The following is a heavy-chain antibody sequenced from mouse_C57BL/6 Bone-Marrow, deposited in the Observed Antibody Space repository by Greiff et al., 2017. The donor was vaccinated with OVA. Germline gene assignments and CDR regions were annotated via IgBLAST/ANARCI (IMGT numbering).Heavy chain of an antibody. CDR3: ARCGSHYYAMDD. D-gene: IGHD1-1*01. CDR1: GYTFTDYY. V-gene: IGHV1-76*01. CDR2: IYPGSGNT. Sequence: QVQLQQSGAELVRPGASVKLSCKASGYTFTDYYINWVKQRPGQGLEWIARIYPGSGNTYYNEKFKGKATLTAEKSSSTAYMQLSSLTSEDSAVYFCARCGSHYYAMDDWGQGTSVTVSS. J-gene: IGHJ4*01.